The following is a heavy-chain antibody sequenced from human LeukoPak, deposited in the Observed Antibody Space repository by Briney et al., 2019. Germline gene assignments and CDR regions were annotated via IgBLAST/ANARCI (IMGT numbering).Heavy chain of an antibody. D-gene: IGHD6-13*01. V-gene: IGHV3-23*01. CDR2: ISGNGGST. CDR3: ANVQQLVPENY. CDR1: GFTFSSYA. Sequence: GGSLRLSCAASGFTFSSYAMSWLRQAPGKGLEWVSAISGNGGSTYYADSVKGRFTISRDNSKNTLYLQMNSLRAEDTAVYYCANVQQLVPENYWGQGTLVTVSS. J-gene: IGHJ4*02.